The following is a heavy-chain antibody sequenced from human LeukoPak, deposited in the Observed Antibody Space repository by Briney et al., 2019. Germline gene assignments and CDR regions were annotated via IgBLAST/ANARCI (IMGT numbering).Heavy chain of an antibody. V-gene: IGHV3-30*01. CDR2: ISPDGSNK. Sequence: GGSLRLSCAASGFAFSTYYIHWVRQAPGKGLVWLAVISPDGSNKYFADSVNGRFTISRDNSKNTIFLQMNSLRVEDTSIYYCARGDSSGHHDFWGQGALVTVS. J-gene: IGHJ4*02. CDR3: ARGDSSGHHDF. D-gene: IGHD3-22*01. CDR1: GFAFSTYY.